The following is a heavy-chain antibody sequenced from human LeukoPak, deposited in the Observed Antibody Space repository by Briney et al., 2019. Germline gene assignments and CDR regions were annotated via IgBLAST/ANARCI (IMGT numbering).Heavy chain of an antibody. V-gene: IGHV3-30-3*01. D-gene: IGHD3-9*01. CDR2: ISYDGSNK. J-gene: IGHJ6*02. CDR3: ARDRYDILTGYPKVYGMDV. Sequence: GGSLRLSCAASGFTFSSHAMHWVRQAPGKGLEWVAVISYDGSNKNYADSVKGRFTISRDNSKNTLYLQMNSLRAGDTAVYYCARDRYDILTGYPKVYGMDVWGQGTTVTVSS. CDR1: GFTFSSHA.